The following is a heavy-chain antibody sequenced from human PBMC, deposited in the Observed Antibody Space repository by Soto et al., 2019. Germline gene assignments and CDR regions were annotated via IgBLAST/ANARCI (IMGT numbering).Heavy chain of an antibody. CDR3: ARDVPTPYYFDC. Sequence: PSETLSLTCTVSGDSISSGGYYWSWIRQHPGKGLEWIGYIYYSGSTYYSPSLKSRITISLDTSKNQFSMKLSSVTAADTAVYYCARDVPTPYYFDCWHQGTLVTVSS. CDR2: IYYSGST. CDR1: GDSISSGGYY. J-gene: IGHJ4*02. V-gene: IGHV4-31*03.